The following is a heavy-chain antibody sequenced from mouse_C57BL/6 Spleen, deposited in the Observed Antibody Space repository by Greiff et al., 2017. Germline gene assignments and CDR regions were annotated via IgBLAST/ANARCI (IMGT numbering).Heavy chain of an antibody. CDR1: GFNIKDYY. CDR3: ARGYYGSSYEGC. J-gene: IGHJ2*01. Sequence: VQLQQPGAELVKPGASVKLSCTASGFNIKDYYMHWVKQRTEQGLEWIGRIDPEDGGTKYAPKVQGKATITADTSSNTAYLQLSSLPSEDPAVYYCARGYYGSSYEGCWGRGTTLTVSS. D-gene: IGHD1-1*01. V-gene: IGHV14-2*01. CDR2: IDPEDGGT.